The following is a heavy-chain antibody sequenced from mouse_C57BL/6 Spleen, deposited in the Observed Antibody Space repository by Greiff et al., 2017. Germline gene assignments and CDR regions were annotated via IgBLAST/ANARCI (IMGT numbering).Heavy chain of an antibody. D-gene: IGHD1-1*01. V-gene: IGHV1-52*01. CDR1: GYTFTSYW. Sequence: VQLQQPGAELVRPGSSVKLSCKASGYTFTSYWMHWVKQRPIQGLEWIGNIDPSDSETHYNQKFKDKATLTVDKSSSTAYMQLSSLTSEDSAVYYCARAGTTTVVAGFDYWGQGTTLTVSS. CDR2: IDPSDSET. J-gene: IGHJ2*01. CDR3: ARAGTTTVVAGFDY.